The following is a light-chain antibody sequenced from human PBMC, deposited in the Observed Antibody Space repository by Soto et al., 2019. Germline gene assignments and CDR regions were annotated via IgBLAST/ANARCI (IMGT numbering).Light chain of an antibody. V-gene: IGKV1-13*02. CDR3: QQFNTYPIT. CDR2: DVS. Sequence: AFQLTQSPSSLSASVGDRVTITCRASQDIRGALAWYQQKPGKAPKFLIFDVSTLQSGVPSRFSGSGFGTDFTLTISSLQPEDFGTYYCQQFNTYPITFGQGTRLEIK. J-gene: IGKJ5*01. CDR1: QDIRGA.